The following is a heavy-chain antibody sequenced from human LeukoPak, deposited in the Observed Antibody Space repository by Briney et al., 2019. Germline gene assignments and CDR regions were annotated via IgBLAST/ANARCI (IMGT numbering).Heavy chain of an antibody. CDR3: ARATMVRGVITEFDY. CDR1: SYTFTSYG. J-gene: IGHJ4*02. V-gene: IGHV1-18*01. D-gene: IGHD3-10*01. Sequence: ASVKVSCKASSYTFTSYGISWVRQAPGQELEWMGWISAYNGNTNYAQKLQGRVTMTTDTSTSTAYMELRSLRSDGTAVYYCARATMVRGVITEFDYWGQGTLVTVSS. CDR2: ISAYNGNT.